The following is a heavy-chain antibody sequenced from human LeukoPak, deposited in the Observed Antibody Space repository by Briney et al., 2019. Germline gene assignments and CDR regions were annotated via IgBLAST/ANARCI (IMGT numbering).Heavy chain of an antibody. Sequence: PSENLSLTCTVSGGSISSSSYYWGWIRQPPGKGLEWIGSIYYSGSTYYNPSLKSRVTISVDTSKNQFSLKLSSVTAADTAVYYCARLNYIVANGGFDYWGQGTLVTVSS. D-gene: IGHD5-12*01. J-gene: IGHJ4*02. CDR3: ARLNYIVANGGFDY. V-gene: IGHV4-39*01. CDR1: GGSISSSSYY. CDR2: IYYSGST.